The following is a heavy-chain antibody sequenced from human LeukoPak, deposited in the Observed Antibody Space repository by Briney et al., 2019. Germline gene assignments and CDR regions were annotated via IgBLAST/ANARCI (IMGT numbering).Heavy chain of an antibody. J-gene: IGHJ5*02. CDR1: GYSISSGYF. CDR3: ARGYSSSWYINWFDP. V-gene: IGHV4-38-2*02. CDR2: IYHSGST. D-gene: IGHD6-13*01. Sequence: SETLSLTCTVPGYSISSGYFWGWIRQPPGKGLEWLGSIYHSGSTYCNPSLKSRVTISVDTSRNQFSLKLTSATAADTAVYYCARGYSSSWYINWFDPWGQGTLVTVSS.